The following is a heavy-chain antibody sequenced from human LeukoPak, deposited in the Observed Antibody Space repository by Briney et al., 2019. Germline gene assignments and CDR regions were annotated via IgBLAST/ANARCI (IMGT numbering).Heavy chain of an antibody. Sequence: SETLSLTCTVSGGSISSYYWSWIRQPAGKGLEWIGRIYTSGSTNYNPSLKRRVTMSVDTSKNQFSLKLSSVTAADTAVYYCARDTDSSGYYYPFAYWGQGTLVTVSS. V-gene: IGHV4-4*07. J-gene: IGHJ4*02. D-gene: IGHD3-22*01. CDR3: ARDTDSSGYYYPFAY. CDR2: IYTSGST. CDR1: GGSISSYY.